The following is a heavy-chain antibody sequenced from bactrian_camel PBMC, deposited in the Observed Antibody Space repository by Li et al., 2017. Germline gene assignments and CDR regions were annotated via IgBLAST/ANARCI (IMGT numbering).Heavy chain of an antibody. J-gene: IGHJ6*01. Sequence: HVQLVESGGGSVQVGGSLRLSCVASGDTISRYCMGWFRQIPDKEREGVAGIESDGSTSYADSVKGRFTISQDSAKNIIYLQMSSLTPDDTAMYYCAAGTRIIVGDYCDGITAWGQGTQVTVS. CDR1: GDTISRYC. V-gene: IGHV3S9*01. CDR2: IESDGST. D-gene: IGHD3*01. CDR3: AAGTRIIVGDYCDGITA.